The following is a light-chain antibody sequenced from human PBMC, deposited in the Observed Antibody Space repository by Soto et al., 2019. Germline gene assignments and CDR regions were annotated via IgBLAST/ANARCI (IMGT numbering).Light chain of an antibody. V-gene: IGLV2-18*02. J-gene: IGLJ3*02. Sequence: QSVLTQPPSVSGSPGQSVTLSCTGTSSDVGSYNRVSWYQQPPGTAPKLMICQVSNRPSGVPDRFSGSKSGNTASLTISGLQAEDEADYYCSSYTSSGTWVFGGGTQLTVL. CDR1: SSDVGSYNR. CDR3: SSYTSSGTWV. CDR2: QVS.